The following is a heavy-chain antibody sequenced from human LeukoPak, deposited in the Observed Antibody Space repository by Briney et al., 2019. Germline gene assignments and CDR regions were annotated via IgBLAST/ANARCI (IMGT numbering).Heavy chain of an antibody. Sequence: SETLPLTCTVSGVSISGSYWSWIRQLPGKELEWIGYIYYSGTTNYNPSLKSRVTISVDTSRNQFSLKLSSVTAADTAVYYCARKTTGTMSPYFDYWGQGTLVTVSS. J-gene: IGHJ4*02. CDR2: IYYSGTT. D-gene: IGHD1-1*01. V-gene: IGHV4-59*01. CDR3: ARKTTGTMSPYFDY. CDR1: GVSISGSY.